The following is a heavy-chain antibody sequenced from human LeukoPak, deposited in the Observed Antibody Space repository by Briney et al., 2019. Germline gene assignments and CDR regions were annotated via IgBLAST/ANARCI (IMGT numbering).Heavy chain of an antibody. D-gene: IGHD3-22*01. CDR3: ARGPFLGDYDSSGYYDSRWSYFDY. CDR1: GGTFSSYA. V-gene: IGHV1-69*06. J-gene: IGHJ4*02. CDR2: IIPIFGTA. Sequence: SVKVSCKASGGTFSSYAISWVRQAPGQGLEWMGGIIPIFGTANYAQKFQGRVTITADKSTSTAYMELSSLRSEDTAVYYCARGPFLGDYDSSGYYDSRWSYFDYWGQGTLVTVSS.